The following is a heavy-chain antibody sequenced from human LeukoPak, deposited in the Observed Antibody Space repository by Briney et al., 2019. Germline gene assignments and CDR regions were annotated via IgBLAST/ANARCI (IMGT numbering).Heavy chain of an antibody. V-gene: IGHV4-59*08. CDR2: IYYTGNT. CDR3: ARQVVAVAGTGYFDY. J-gene: IGHJ4*02. Sequence: SETLSLTCTVSGGSTSSYYWSWIRQPPGKGLEWIGYIYYTGNTNYNPSLKSRVTISVDTSKNQFSLKLSSVTAADTAVYFCARQVVAVAGTGYFDYWGQGTLVTVSS. D-gene: IGHD6-19*01. CDR1: GGSTSSYY.